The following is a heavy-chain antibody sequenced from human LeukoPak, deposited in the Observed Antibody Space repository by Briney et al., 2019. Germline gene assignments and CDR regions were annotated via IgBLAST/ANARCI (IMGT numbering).Heavy chain of an antibody. CDR2: ISSSGNMI. D-gene: IGHD6-19*01. CDR1: GFTFRSYE. Sequence: GGSLRLSCAASGFTFRSYEMNWVRQAPGKGLEWIPYISSSGNMIYYADSVKGRFTISRDNAKNSLYLQMNSLRAEDTAVYYCATPGDSSGWYFKWGQGTLVTVSS. CDR3: ATPGDSSGWYFK. V-gene: IGHV3-48*03. J-gene: IGHJ4*02.